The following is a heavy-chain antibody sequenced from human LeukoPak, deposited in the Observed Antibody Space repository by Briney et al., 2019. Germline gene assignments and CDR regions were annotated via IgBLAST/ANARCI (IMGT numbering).Heavy chain of an antibody. D-gene: IGHD4-23*01. V-gene: IGHV4-59*12. J-gene: IGHJ5*02. CDR3: ARDLTLYGGNSNNWFDP. CDR1: GGSISSYY. CDR2: IYYSGST. Sequence: SETLSLTCTVSGGSISSYYWSWIRQPPGKGLEWIGYIYYSGSTNYNPSLKSRVTISVDTSKNQFSLKLSSVTAADTAVYYCARDLTLYGGNSNNWFDPWGQGTLVTVSS.